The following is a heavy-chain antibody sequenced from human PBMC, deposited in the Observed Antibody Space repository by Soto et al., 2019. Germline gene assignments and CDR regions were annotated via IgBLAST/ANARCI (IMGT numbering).Heavy chain of an antibody. J-gene: IGHJ5*02. D-gene: IGHD2-8*01. CDR3: ARSFCRDAVRCNWFDP. Sequence: QVQLQESGPGLVKPSETLSLTCTVSGAFSSTYYWSWIRQPPGKGLEWIGYMNNIGRTNYNPSLKSRVTISLDTSKHQFSLKLSSVIAADTAVYYCARSFCRDAVRCNWFDPWGLGNLVTASS. CDR1: GAFSSTYY. CDR2: MNNIGRT. V-gene: IGHV4-59*01.